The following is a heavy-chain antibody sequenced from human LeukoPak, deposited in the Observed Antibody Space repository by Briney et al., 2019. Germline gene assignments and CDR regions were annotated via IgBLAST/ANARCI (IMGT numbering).Heavy chain of an antibody. Sequence: PGGSLRLSCVASGFTFSKYDMSWVRQAPGKGLEWVSGISDSGDQTYYADSVRARFTISRDNSKNTLYLQVNSLRAEDTALYYCAKEITLTTAYFDYWGKGTLVTVSS. D-gene: IGHD4-17*01. CDR1: GFTFSKYD. CDR2: ISDSGDQT. CDR3: AKEITLTTAYFDY. V-gene: IGHV3-23*01. J-gene: IGHJ4*02.